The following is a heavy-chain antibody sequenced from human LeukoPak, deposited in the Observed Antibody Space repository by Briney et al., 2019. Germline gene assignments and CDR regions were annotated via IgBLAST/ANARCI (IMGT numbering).Heavy chain of an antibody. CDR3: GVVVYYYYGMDV. Sequence: PSETLSLTCTVSGGSISSSSYYWGWIRQPPGKGLEWIGSIYYSGSTYYNPSLKSRVTISVDTSKNQFSLKLSSVTAADTAVYYCGVVVYYYYGMDVWGQGTTVTVSS. J-gene: IGHJ6*02. CDR1: GGSISSSSYY. D-gene: IGHD2-2*01. CDR2: IYYSGST. V-gene: IGHV4-39*01.